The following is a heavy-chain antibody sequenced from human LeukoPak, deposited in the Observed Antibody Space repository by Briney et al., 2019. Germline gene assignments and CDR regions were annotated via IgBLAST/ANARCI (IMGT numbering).Heavy chain of an antibody. V-gene: IGHV3-48*01. CDR3: ARAKYSSSWYGSLGRYFDY. Sequence: GGSLRLSCAASGFTFSSYSMNWVRQAPGKGLEWVSYISSSSSTIYYADSVKGRFTISRDNAKNSLYLQMNSLRAEDTAVYYCARAKYSSSWYGSLGRYFDYWGQGTLVTVSS. CDR2: ISSSSSTI. J-gene: IGHJ4*02. D-gene: IGHD6-13*01. CDR1: GFTFSSYS.